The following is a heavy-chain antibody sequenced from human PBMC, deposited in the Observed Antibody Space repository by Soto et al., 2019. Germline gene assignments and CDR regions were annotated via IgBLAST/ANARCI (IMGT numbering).Heavy chain of an antibody. D-gene: IGHD6-19*01. CDR2: INPNSGGT. Sequence: ASVKVSCKASGYTFTGYYMHWVRQAPGQGLEWMGWINPNSGGTNYAQKFQGWVTMTRDTSISTAYMELSRLRSDDTAVYYCARDHFRGSGWPNNWFDPWGQGTLVTVSS. CDR3: ARDHFRGSGWPNNWFDP. J-gene: IGHJ5*02. V-gene: IGHV1-2*04. CDR1: GYTFTGYY.